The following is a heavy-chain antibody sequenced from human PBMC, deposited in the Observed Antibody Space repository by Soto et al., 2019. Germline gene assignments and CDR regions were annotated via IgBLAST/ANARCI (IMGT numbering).Heavy chain of an antibody. CDR1: GGSISSGGYS. CDR3: AAGGGLPRYY. J-gene: IGHJ4*02. Sequence: QLQLQESGSGLVKPSQTLSLTCAVSGGSISSGGYSWSWIRQPPGKGLEWIGYIYHSGSTYYNPSLTSGVTISVGRSKNQFSLQLSSVTAADTAVYYSAAGGGLPRYYWGQGPLVTVSS. D-gene: IGHD5-12*01. V-gene: IGHV4-30-2*01. CDR2: IYHSGST.